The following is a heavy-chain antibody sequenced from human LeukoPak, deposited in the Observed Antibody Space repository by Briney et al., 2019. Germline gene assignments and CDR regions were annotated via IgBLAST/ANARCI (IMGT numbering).Heavy chain of an antibody. Sequence: GGSLRLSCAASGFTFSSYGMSWVRQAPGKGLEWVSSISSGRSSIYYADSVKGRFTVSRDNAKNSLYLQMNSLRAEDTAVYYCARVREIATTIDYMDVWGKGTTVTVSS. CDR1: GFTFSSYG. V-gene: IGHV3-21*01. CDR2: ISSGRSSI. D-gene: IGHD5-24*01. CDR3: ARVREIATTIDYMDV. J-gene: IGHJ6*03.